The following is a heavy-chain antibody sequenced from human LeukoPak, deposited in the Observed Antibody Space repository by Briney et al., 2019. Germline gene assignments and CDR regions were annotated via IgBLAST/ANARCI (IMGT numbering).Heavy chain of an antibody. J-gene: IGHJ2*01. D-gene: IGHD2-15*01. CDR2: IYHSGST. CDR1: GGSISSGGYS. Sequence: SSETLSLTCAVSGGSISSGGYSWSWIRQPPGKGLEWIGYIYHSGSTYYNPSLKSRVTISVDRSKNQFSLKLSSVTAADTAVYYCARDPALLSSGWYFDLWGRGTLVTVSS. CDR3: ARDPALLSSGWYFDL. V-gene: IGHV4-30-2*01.